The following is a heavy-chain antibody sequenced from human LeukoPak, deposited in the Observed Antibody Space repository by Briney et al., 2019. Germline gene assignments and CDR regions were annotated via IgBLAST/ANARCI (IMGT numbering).Heavy chain of an antibody. CDR1: GFTFSTYT. CDR3: AREYNGGDYKVLGWFDP. V-gene: IGHV3-21*01. CDR2: ISSTTTYI. D-gene: IGHD4-17*01. J-gene: IGHJ5*02. Sequence: GGSLRLSCAASGFTFSTYTMNWVRQAPGKGLEWVSSISSTTTYIYHADSVKGRFTISRDNAKNSLYLQMNSLRAEDTAVYYCAREYNGGDYKVLGWFDPWGQGTLVTVSS.